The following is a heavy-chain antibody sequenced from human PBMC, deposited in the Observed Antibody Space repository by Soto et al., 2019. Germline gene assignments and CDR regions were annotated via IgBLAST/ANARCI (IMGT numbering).Heavy chain of an antibody. CDR1: GGSVSSGSYY. V-gene: IGHV4-61*01. CDR2: IYYSGST. J-gene: IGHJ4*02. CDR3: GGVSTRPSYSDY. D-gene: IGHD2-2*01. Sequence: QVQLQESGPGLVKPSETLSLTCTVSGGSVSSGSYYWSWIRQPPGKGLEWIGYIYYSGSTNYNPSLKSRVTIPVATSRHRFSLKLSSVTAADTAVYYCGGVSTRPSYSDYWGQGTLVTVSS.